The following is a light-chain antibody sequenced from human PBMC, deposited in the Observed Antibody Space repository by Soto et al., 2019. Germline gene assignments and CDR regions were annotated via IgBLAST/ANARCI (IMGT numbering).Light chain of an antibody. Sequence: QAVVTQPASVSGSPGQSITISCTGTSSDVGNYNLVSWYQHHPGTAPKLMIYEVSKRPSGVSNRFSGSKSGNTASLTISGLLAEDEADYYCCSAGNSPSAVVFGGGTKLTVL. J-gene: IGLJ2*01. CDR1: SSDVGNYNL. CDR2: EVS. V-gene: IGLV2-23*02. CDR3: CSAGNSPSAVV.